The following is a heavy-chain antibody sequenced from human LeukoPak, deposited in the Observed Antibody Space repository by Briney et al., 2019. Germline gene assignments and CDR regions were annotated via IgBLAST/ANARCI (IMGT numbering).Heavy chain of an antibody. CDR2: IYPDDSDT. CDR1: GYSFTSYW. J-gene: IGHJ4*02. D-gene: IGHD6-19*01. V-gene: IGHV5-51*01. Sequence: GESLKISCKGSGYSFTSYWIGWVRQMPGKGLEWMGIIYPDDSDTRYSPSFQGQVTISADKSISTAYLQWSSLKASDTAMYYCARGAWAVAASFDYWGQGTLVTVSS. CDR3: ARGAWAVAASFDY.